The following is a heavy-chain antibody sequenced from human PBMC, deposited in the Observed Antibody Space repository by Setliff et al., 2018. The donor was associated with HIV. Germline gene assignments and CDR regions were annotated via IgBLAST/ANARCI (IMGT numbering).Heavy chain of an antibody. CDR2: VYYSGST. CDR3: ARGGGPDTNFDL. CDR1: GYSISSRYY. Sequence: PSETLSFTCTVSGYSISSRYYWHWIRQPPGKGLEWIGSVYYSGSTYYKPSLKSRVTISVDTSKNQFSLRLSSVTAADRAVYYCARGGGPDTNFDLWGQGTLVTVSS. J-gene: IGHJ4*02. V-gene: IGHV4-38-2*02. D-gene: IGHD5-18*01.